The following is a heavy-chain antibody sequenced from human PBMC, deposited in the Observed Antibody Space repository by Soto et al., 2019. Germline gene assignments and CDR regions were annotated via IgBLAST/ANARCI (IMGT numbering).Heavy chain of an antibody. J-gene: IGHJ5*02. V-gene: IGHV5-51*01. CDR2: IYPGDSDT. Sequence: GGSLKIYFKGSGYRFTSYWIGLVRQMPGKGLEWMGIIYPGDSDTRYSPSFQGQVTISADKSISTAYPQWSSLKASDTAMYYCARREDGYNSFWFDPWGQGTLVTVSS. CDR1: GYRFTSYW. D-gene: IGHD5-12*01. CDR3: ARREDGYNSFWFDP.